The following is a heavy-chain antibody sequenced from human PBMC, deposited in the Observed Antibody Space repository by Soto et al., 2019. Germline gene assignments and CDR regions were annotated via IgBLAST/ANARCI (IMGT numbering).Heavy chain of an antibody. V-gene: IGHV2-5*02. CDR1: GFSRSTSGVS. D-gene: IGHD1-26*01. CDR2: IYWDDDK. Sequence: QITLKESGPTLVKPTQTLTLTCTSSGFSRSTSGVSVGWIRQPPGKALEWLAPIYWDDDKRYSPSLKSRLTITKDTSKTQVVLTMTNVDPVDTATYYCAHSALQSGDFDYWGQGTLVTVSS. J-gene: IGHJ4*02. CDR3: AHSALQSGDFDY.